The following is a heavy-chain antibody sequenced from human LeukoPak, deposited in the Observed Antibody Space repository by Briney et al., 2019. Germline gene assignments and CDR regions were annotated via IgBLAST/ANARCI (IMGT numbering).Heavy chain of an antibody. D-gene: IGHD1-26*01. V-gene: IGHV1-69*13. Sequence: GASVKVSCKASGGTFSSYAISWVRQAPGQGLEWMGGIIPIFGTANYAQKFQGRVTITADESTSTAYMELSSLRSEDTAAYYCARKWNSGSFDYWGQGTLVTVSS. J-gene: IGHJ4*02. CDR3: ARKWNSGSFDY. CDR2: IIPIFGTA. CDR1: GGTFSSYA.